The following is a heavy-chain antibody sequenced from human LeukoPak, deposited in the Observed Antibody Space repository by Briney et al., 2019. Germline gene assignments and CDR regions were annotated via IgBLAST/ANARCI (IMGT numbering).Heavy chain of an antibody. D-gene: IGHD3-10*01. CDR1: GYTFTSYA. J-gene: IGHJ4*02. V-gene: IGHV1-46*01. CDR2: INPSGGST. Sequence: ASVKVSCKASGYTFTSYAISWVRQAPGQGLGWMGIINPSGGSTSYAQKFQGRVTMTRDTSTSTVYMELSSLRSEDTAVYFCARDLKVRGVISPFFDYWGQGTLVTVSS. CDR3: ARDLKVRGVISPFFDY.